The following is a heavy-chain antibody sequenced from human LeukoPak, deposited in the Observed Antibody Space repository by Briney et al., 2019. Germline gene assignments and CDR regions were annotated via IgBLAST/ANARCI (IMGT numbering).Heavy chain of an antibody. D-gene: IGHD3-10*02. Sequence: PGGSLRLSCAASGFTFSSYNMNWVRQAPGKGLEWVSSISSGSSYIYYADSVKGRFTISRDNAKNTLYLQMNSLRAEDTAVYYCAELGITMIGGVWGKGTTVTISS. CDR1: GFTFSSYN. J-gene: IGHJ6*04. V-gene: IGHV3-21*06. CDR3: AELGITMIGGV. CDR2: ISSGSSYI.